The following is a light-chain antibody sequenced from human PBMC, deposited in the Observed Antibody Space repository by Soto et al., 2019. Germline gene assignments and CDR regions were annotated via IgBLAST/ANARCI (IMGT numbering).Light chain of an antibody. CDR3: SAYTARSTLV. CDR2: EGS. Sequence: QSALTQPASVSGSPGQSITISCTGSSSDVGRYNIVSWYQQHPGKAPKLMIYEGSQRPSGVSDRFSGSKSGNTASLTISGLQAEDEADYYCSAYTARSTLVFGGGTKLTVL. V-gene: IGLV2-14*02. CDR1: SSDVGRYNI. J-gene: IGLJ3*02.